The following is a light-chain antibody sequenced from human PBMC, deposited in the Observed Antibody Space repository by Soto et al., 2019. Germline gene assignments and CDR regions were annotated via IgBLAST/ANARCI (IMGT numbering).Light chain of an antibody. CDR3: SSYRSSTTFV. Sequence: QSALTQPASVSGSPGQSITISCNGSSSDVGAYNYVSWYQQYPGKPPKVIIFEVRKRPSGVSNRFSGSKSGDTASLTISGLQADDEADYYCSSYRSSTTFVFGTGTKVTVL. CDR2: EVR. CDR1: SSDVGAYNY. V-gene: IGLV2-14*01. J-gene: IGLJ1*01.